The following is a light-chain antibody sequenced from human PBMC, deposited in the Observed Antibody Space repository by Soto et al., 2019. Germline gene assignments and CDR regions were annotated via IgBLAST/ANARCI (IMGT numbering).Light chain of an antibody. CDR3: AAWDDSLNGVV. V-gene: IGLV1-44*01. CDR2: SNN. J-gene: IGLJ2*01. CDR1: SSNIGSNT. Sequence: VLTQPPSASGTPWQRVTISCSGSSSNIGSNTVNWYQQLPGTAPKLLIYSNNQRPSGVPDRFSGSKSGTSASLAISGLQSEDEADYYCAAWDDSLNGVVFGGGTKLTVL.